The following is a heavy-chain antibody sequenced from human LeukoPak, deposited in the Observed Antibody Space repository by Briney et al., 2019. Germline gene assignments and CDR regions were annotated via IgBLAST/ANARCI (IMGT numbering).Heavy chain of an antibody. D-gene: IGHD5-18*01. V-gene: IGHV4-59*01. J-gene: IGHJ4*02. Sequence: SETLSLTRTVSGGSISSYYWSWIRQPPGKGLEWIGYIYYSGSTNYNPSLKSRVTVSVDTSKNQFSLKLSSVTAADTAVYYCARRGYSYGYPNFDYWGQGTLVTVSS. CDR2: IYYSGST. CDR1: GGSISSYY. CDR3: ARRGYSYGYPNFDY.